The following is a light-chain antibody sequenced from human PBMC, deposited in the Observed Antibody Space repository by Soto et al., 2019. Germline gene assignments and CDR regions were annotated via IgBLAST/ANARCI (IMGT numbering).Light chain of an antibody. CDR3: SSYAGSNNYV. V-gene: IGLV2-8*01. CDR2: EVS. Sequence: QSALTQPPSASGSPGQSVTISCTGTSSDVGTYKYVSWYQQHPGKAPKVMIYEVSKRPPGVPDRFSGSKSGNTASLTVSGLQAEDEADYYCSSYAGSNNYVFGTGTQLTVL. J-gene: IGLJ1*01. CDR1: SSDVGTYKY.